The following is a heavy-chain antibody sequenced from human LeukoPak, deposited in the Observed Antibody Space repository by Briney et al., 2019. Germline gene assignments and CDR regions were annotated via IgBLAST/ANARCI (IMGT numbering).Heavy chain of an antibody. Sequence: ASVKVSCKASGYTFTSYGISWVRQAPGQGLEWMGGIIPIFGTANYAQKFQGRVTITADESTSTAYMELSSLRSEDTAVYYCARVSDSSGYYWDYWGQGTLVTVSS. CDR2: IIPIFGTA. V-gene: IGHV1-69*13. J-gene: IGHJ4*02. CDR1: GYTFTSYG. CDR3: ARVSDSSGYYWDY. D-gene: IGHD3-22*01.